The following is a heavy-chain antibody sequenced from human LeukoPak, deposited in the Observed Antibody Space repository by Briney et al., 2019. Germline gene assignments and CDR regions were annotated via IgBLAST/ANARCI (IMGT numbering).Heavy chain of an antibody. J-gene: IGHJ4*02. Sequence: PSETLSLTCTVSGGSIGSYYWSWIRQPPGKGLEWIGYIGYSGRTNYNPSLKSRVTISVDTSKNQFSLNLRSVTAADTAVYYCARDRPLSSGYYYFDYWGQGTLVTVSS. CDR3: ARDRPLSSGYYYFDY. V-gene: IGHV4-59*01. CDR1: GGSIGSYY. D-gene: IGHD3-22*01. CDR2: IGYSGRT.